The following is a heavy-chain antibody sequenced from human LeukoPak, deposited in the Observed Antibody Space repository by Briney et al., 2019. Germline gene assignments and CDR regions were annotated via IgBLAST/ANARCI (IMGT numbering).Heavy chain of an antibody. Sequence: GASVKVSCKTSGFTFTSYGISWVRQARGQGLEWVGWISGYNGNTNYAQKFRGRLTMTTDTSTTTAYMELRSLRSDDTAVYYCAKDRSSSAREDWGQGTLVTVSS. CDR2: ISGYNGNT. CDR1: GFTFTSYG. D-gene: IGHD6-13*01. J-gene: IGHJ4*02. V-gene: IGHV1-18*01. CDR3: AKDRSSSARED.